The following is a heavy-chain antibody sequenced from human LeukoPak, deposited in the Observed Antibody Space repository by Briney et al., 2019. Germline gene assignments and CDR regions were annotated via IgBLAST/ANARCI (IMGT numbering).Heavy chain of an antibody. CDR2: ITGSGGTT. V-gene: IGHV3-23*01. CDR3: AKGLHNTTPREIDY. J-gene: IGHJ4*02. CDR1: GFTFSNNA. Sequence: PGGSLRLSRAASGFTFSNNAMSWVRQAPGKGLEWVSAITGSGGTTYYADSVKGRFTISRDNSKNTLYLQMNSLRAEDTAVYYCAKGLHNTTPREIDYWGQGTLVTVSS. D-gene: IGHD1-1*01.